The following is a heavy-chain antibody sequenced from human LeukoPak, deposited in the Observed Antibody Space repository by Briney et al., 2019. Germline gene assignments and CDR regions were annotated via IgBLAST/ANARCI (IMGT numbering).Heavy chain of an antibody. J-gene: IGHJ4*02. Sequence: GGSLRLSCAASGFTFSSYSMNWVRQAPGKGLEWVSSISSSSSYIYYADSVKGRFTISRDNAKNSLYLQMNSLRAEDTAVCYCARGSAAGYSYGNYFDYWGQGTLVTVSS. D-gene: IGHD5-18*01. CDR3: ARGSAAGYSYGNYFDY. CDR2: ISSSSSYI. CDR1: GFTFSSYS. V-gene: IGHV3-21*01.